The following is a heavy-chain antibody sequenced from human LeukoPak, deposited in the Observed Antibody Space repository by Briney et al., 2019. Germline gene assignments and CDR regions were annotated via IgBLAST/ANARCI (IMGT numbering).Heavy chain of an antibody. J-gene: IGHJ3*02. Sequence: SETLSLTCTVSGGSISSYYWSWIRQPPGKGLEWIGYIYYSGSTNYNPSLKSRVTISVDTSKNQFSLKLSSVTAADTAVYYCAREGQGDIVAVPAAIEAFDIWGQGTMVTVSS. CDR1: GGSISSYY. D-gene: IGHD2-2*01. CDR3: AREGQGDIVAVPAAIEAFDI. V-gene: IGHV4-59*12. CDR2: IYYSGST.